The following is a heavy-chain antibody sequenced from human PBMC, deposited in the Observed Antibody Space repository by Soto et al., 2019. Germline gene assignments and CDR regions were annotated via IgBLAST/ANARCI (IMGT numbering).Heavy chain of an antibody. V-gene: IGHV4-39*01. CDR1: GSSINSSGYY. CDR3: ARLPSRHLVDY. J-gene: IGHJ4*02. CDR2: MFYGVST. Sequence: SETLSLTCTVSGSSINSSGYYWGWIRRPPGKGLEWIGSMFYGVSTYYNPSLKSRVTVSVDTSKNQFSLNLRSVTAADTAVYYCARLPSRHLVDYWGQGTLVTVSS. D-gene: IGHD3-3*02.